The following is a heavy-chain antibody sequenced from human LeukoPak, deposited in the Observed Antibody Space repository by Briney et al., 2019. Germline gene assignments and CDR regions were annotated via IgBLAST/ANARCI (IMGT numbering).Heavy chain of an antibody. J-gene: IGHJ3*02. CDR1: SASISSFY. Sequence: PSETLSLTCTVSSASISSFYWSWIRQPPGKGLEWIGYIYYTGSTNYNPSLKSRLTMSVDTSKSQFSLKLSSVTAADTAVYYCARLPGFRDAFDIWGQGTMVTVYS. CDR2: IYYTGST. CDR3: ARLPGFRDAFDI. V-gene: IGHV4-59*08.